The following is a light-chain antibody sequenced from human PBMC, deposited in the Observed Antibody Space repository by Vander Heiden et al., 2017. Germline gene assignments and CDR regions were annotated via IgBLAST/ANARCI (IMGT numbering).Light chain of an antibody. CDR3: EQSYSTPPT. J-gene: IGKJ4*01. CDR2: AAS. CDR1: QSIRTY. Sequence: DIQMTQSPSSLSASVGDRVTITCRASQSIRTYLNWYQQKPGRAPKLLIHAASNLQSGVPSRFSGSGSGTDFTLTVSSLQPDDFATYYCEQSYSTPPTFGGGTKVQVK. V-gene: IGKV1-39*01.